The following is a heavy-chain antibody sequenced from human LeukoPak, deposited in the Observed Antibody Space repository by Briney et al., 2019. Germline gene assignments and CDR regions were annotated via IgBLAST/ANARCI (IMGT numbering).Heavy chain of an antibody. V-gene: IGHV3-74*01. CDR2: INSDGSST. D-gene: IGHD3-22*01. CDR3: AKYAAAGAYDRHSEIDS. CDR1: GFTFSSYW. J-gene: IGHJ4*02. Sequence: PGGSLRLSCAASGFTFSSYWMHWVRQAPGKGLVWVSRINSDGSSTSYADSVKGRFTISRDNAKNTLFLEMNSLRPEDTAVYYCAKYAAAGAYDRHSEIDSWGQGTLVTVSS.